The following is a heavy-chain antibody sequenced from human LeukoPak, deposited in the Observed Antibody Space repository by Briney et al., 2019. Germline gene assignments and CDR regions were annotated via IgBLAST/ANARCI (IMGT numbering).Heavy chain of an antibody. Sequence: GGSLRLSCAASGFTFSSYAMSWVRQAPGKGLEWVSAISGSGGSTYYADSVKGRFTISRDNSKHTLYLQMHSLRAEETAVYYCATRSSGGYCDYWGQGTLVTVSS. V-gene: IGHV3-23*01. CDR3: ATRSSGGYCDY. J-gene: IGHJ4*02. D-gene: IGHD6-19*01. CDR1: GFTFSSYA. CDR2: ISGSGGST.